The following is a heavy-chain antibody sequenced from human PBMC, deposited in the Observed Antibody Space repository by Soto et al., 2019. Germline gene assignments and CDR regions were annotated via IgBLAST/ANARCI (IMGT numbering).Heavy chain of an antibody. CDR1: GFTFSNAW. CDR3: THERVYGWGSYRRPEY. CDR2: IKSKTDGGTT. D-gene: IGHD3-16*02. Sequence: EVQLVESGGGLVKPGGSLRLSCAASGFTFSNAWMSWVRQAPGKGLEWVGRIKSKTDGGTTDYAAPVKGRFTISREDSKNTAELQINQPKTGGTGGEYCTHERVYGWGSYRRPEYWGQGTLVTVSS. V-gene: IGHV3-15*01. J-gene: IGHJ4*02.